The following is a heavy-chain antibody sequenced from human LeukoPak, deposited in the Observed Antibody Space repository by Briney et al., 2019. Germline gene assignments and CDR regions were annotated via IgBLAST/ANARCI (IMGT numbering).Heavy chain of an antibody. CDR1: GGSISSYY. Sequence: PSETLSLTCTVPGGSISSYYWSWIRQPPGKGLEWIGSIYYSGSTYYNPSLKSRVTISVDTSKNQFSLKLSSVTAADTAVYYCARDQGRYFDWLLPYYYMDVWGKGTTVTVSS. D-gene: IGHD3-9*01. V-gene: IGHV4-39*07. CDR3: ARDQGRYFDWLLPYYYMDV. CDR2: IYYSGST. J-gene: IGHJ6*03.